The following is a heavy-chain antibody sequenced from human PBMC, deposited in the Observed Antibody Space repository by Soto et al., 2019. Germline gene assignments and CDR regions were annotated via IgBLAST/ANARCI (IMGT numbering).Heavy chain of an antibody. CDR3: ARASRYYWNYMMD. J-gene: IGHJ4*02. CDR2: VSAYNGNT. Sequence: QVQLVQSGAEVKKTGTSLKVSCKASGYTFSNEAITWVRQAPGQGLEWMGWVSAYNGNTKYAQKFKGRVTMTTDTSTSTAYMEVRSLRYDDTAVYFCARASRYYWNYMMDWGEGTPVTVAS. V-gene: IGHV1-18*01. CDR1: GYTFSNEA. D-gene: IGHD1-1*01.